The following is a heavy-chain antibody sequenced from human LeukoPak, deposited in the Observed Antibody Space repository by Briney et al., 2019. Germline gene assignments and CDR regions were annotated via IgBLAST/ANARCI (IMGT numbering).Heavy chain of an antibody. D-gene: IGHD3-9*01. CDR3: ARLRYDILTGCFDY. J-gene: IGHJ4*02. Sequence: SQTLSLTCTVSGGSISSSSYYWGWIRQPPGKGLEWIGSVSNSGSKHYNPSLKSRVTIFEDTSKNQFSLKLSSVTAADTAVYYCARLRYDILTGCFDYWGQGTLVTVSS. V-gene: IGHV4-39*01. CDR2: VSNSGSK. CDR1: GGSISSSSYY.